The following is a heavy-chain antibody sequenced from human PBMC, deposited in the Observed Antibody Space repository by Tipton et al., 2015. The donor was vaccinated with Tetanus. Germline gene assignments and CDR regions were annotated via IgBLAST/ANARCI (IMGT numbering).Heavy chain of an antibody. Sequence: SLRLSCAGFGFIFGTYAMSWVRQAPGKGLEWVSGISAGGGSTYYADSVEGRFTISRDNSKNTLYLQMNSLRAEDTAIYYCAISDVAVADTNWGQGTLVPVSS. CDR2: ISAGGGST. J-gene: IGHJ4*02. CDR1: GFIFGTYA. CDR3: AISDVAVADTN. D-gene: IGHD6-19*01. V-gene: IGHV3-23*01.